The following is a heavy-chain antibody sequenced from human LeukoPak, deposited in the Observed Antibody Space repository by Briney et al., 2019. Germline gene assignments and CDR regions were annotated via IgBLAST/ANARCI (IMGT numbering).Heavy chain of an antibody. CDR3: AKLPLYDILTGYYDY. J-gene: IGHJ4*02. D-gene: IGHD3-9*01. CDR2: INPDDGST. CDR1: GFTFRKYW. Sequence: GGSLRLSCAASGFTFRKYWLHWVRQAPGKGLVWVSRINPDDGSTSYADSVKGRFTISRDNAKSTLYLQMNSLRAEDTAVYYCAKLPLYDILTGYYDYWGQGTLVTVFS. V-gene: IGHV3-74*01.